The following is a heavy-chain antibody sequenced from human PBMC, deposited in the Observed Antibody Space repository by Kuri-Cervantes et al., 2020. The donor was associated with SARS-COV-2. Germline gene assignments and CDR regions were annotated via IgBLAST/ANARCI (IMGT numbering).Heavy chain of an antibody. J-gene: IGHJ5*02. D-gene: IGHD1-26*01. Sequence: GGSLRLSCAASGFTFSNYGMGWVRQAPGKGLEWVSFIWYDGTNKYYADSVKGRFTISRDNSKNTLYLQMNSLRVEDTAVYYCARGWVGATPDDRFDPWGQGTLVTVSS. CDR1: GFTFSNYG. CDR2: IWYDGTNK. CDR3: ARGWVGATPDDRFDP. V-gene: IGHV3-33*01.